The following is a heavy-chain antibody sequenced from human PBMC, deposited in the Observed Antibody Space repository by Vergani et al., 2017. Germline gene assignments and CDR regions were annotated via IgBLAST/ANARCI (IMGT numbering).Heavy chain of an antibody. V-gene: IGHV1-69*01. CDR3: ARASFYYDSSGYQAGDYYYMDV. CDR2: IIPIFGTA. Sequence: QVQLVQSGAEVKKPGSSVKVSCKASGGTFSSYAISWVRQAPGQGLEWMGGIIPIFGTANYAQKFQGGVTITADESTSTAYMELSSLRSEDTAVYYCARASFYYDSSGYQAGDYYYMDVWGKGTTVTVSS. D-gene: IGHD3-22*01. CDR1: GGTFSSYA. J-gene: IGHJ6*03.